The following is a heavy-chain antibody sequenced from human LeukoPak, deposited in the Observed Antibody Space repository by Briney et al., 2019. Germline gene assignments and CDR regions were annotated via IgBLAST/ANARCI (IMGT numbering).Heavy chain of an antibody. Sequence: SETLSLTCTVSDASISSGGYSWNWIRQPPGKGLEWIGSIHHGGSTYYNPSLKSRLIISVDRSKNQFSLKLSSVTAADTAVYYCARAGDFYYYMDVWGKGTTVTVSS. CDR3: ARAGDFYYYMDV. J-gene: IGHJ6*03. CDR2: IHHGGST. CDR1: DASISSGGYS. V-gene: IGHV4-30-2*01.